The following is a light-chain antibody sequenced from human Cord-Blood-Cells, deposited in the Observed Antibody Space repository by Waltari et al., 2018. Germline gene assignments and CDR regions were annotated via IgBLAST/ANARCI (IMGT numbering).Light chain of an antibody. CDR2: LGS. Sequence: DIVMTQSPLSLPVTPGEPASISCRSSQSLLHSNGYNYLDWYLQKPGQSPQLLVYLGSSRASGVPDRFSGSGSGTDFTLKISRGEAEDVGVYYWMQALQSPWTFGQGTKVEIK. V-gene: IGKV2-28*01. CDR1: QSLLHSNGYNY. CDR3: MQALQSPWT. J-gene: IGKJ1*01.